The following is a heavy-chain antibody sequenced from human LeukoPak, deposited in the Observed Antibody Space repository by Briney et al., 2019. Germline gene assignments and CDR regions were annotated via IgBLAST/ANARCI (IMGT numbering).Heavy chain of an antibody. Sequence: GGSLRLSCADSGFRFSRHWMDWVRQAPGKGLEWVANINEDGSMKNYLDSVKGRFTISRDNAKNSLYLQMNSLRSEDTAVYYCAREERDYVWGSVWFDPWGQGTLVTVSS. CDR1: GFRFSRHW. CDR3: AREERDYVWGSVWFDP. D-gene: IGHD3-16*01. CDR2: INEDGSMK. V-gene: IGHV3-7*03. J-gene: IGHJ5*02.